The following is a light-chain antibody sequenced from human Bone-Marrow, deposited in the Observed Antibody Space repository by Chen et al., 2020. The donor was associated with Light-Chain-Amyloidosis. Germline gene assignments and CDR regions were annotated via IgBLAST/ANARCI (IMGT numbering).Light chain of an antibody. CDR2: DVS. Sequence: QSALTQPASVSGSPGQSTTISCTGTSSDVGGYNYVSWYQQHPGKAPKLMIYDVSNRPSGVSNRFSGSKSGNTASLTISGLQAEDEADYYCSSYTSSSTYPFGGGTKLTVL. CDR3: SSYTSSSTYP. V-gene: IGLV2-14*01. J-gene: IGLJ3*02. CDR1: SSDVGGYNY.